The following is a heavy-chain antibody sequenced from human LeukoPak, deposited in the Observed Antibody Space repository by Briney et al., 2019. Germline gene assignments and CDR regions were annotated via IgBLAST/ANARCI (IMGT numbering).Heavy chain of an antibody. CDR2: IIPIFGTA. D-gene: IGHD2-2*01. CDR1: GGTFSSYA. V-gene: IGHV1-69*01. Sequence: GASVKVSCKASGGTFSSYAISWVRQAPGQGLEWMGGIIPIFGTANYAQKFQGRVTITADESTSTAYMELGSLRSEDTAVYYCARTLSPPSCHFDYWGQGTLVTVSS. CDR3: ARTLSPPSCHFDY. J-gene: IGHJ4*02.